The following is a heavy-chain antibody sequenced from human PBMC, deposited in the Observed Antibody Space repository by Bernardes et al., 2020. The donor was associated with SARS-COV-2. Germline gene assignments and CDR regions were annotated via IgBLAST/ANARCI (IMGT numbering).Heavy chain of an antibody. J-gene: IGHJ6*03. CDR2: INSDGSST. V-gene: IGHV3-74*01. CDR1: GFTFSSYW. Sequence: GGSLRLSCAASGFTFSSYWMHWVRQAPGKGLVWVSRINSDGSSTSYADSVKGRFTISRDNAKNTLYLQMNSLRAEDTAVYYCARAGGYDFWSGYYPYYYYYMDVWGKGTTVTVSS. D-gene: IGHD3-3*01. CDR3: ARAGGYDFWSGYYPYYYYYMDV.